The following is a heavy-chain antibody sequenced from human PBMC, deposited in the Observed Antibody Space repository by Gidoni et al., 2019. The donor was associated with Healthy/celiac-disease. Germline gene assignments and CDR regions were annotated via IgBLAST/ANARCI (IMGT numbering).Heavy chain of an antibody. Sequence: EVQLVESGGGLVKPGGYLRLSCAASGFTFSSYSMNWVRQAPGKGLEWVSSISSSSSYIYYADSVKGRFTISRDNAKNSLYLQMNSLRAEDTAVYYCARELSGDCGGDCYFDYWGQGTLVTVSS. CDR1: GFTFSSYS. CDR2: ISSSSSYI. J-gene: IGHJ4*02. CDR3: ARELSGDCGGDCYFDY. D-gene: IGHD2-21*01. V-gene: IGHV3-21*01.